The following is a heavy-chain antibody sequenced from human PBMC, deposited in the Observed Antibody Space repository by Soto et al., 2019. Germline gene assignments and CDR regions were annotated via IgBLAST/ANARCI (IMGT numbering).Heavy chain of an antibody. Sequence: GASVKVSCKASGYTFTDNYLHWVRLAPGQGPEWMAWINPTTGGTKYAQKFQGRVTVTWDTSISTAHMELSSLRFDDMAIYYCARGYCNSIGCWDYFDYWGQGTQVTVSS. CDR2: INPTTGGT. J-gene: IGHJ4*02. CDR3: ARGYCNSIGCWDYFDY. V-gene: IGHV1-2*02. CDR1: GYTFTDNY. D-gene: IGHD2-2*01.